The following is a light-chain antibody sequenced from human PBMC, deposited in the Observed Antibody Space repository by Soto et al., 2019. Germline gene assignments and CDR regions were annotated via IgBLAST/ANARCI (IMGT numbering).Light chain of an antibody. J-gene: IGKJ3*01. CDR1: RGIRND. CDR3: LQDFNYPFT. CDR2: EAS. V-gene: IGKV1-6*01. Sequence: AIQMTQSPSSLSASVGDRVTITCRASRGIRNDLAWYQQKPGQAPKLLIYEASSRHSGVPSRFSGSGSDTDFTLTISSLQPEDFATYYCLQDFNYPFTFGPGTKVHIK.